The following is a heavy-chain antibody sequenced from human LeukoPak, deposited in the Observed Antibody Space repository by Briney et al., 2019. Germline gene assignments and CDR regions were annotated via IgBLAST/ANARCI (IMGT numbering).Heavy chain of an antibody. CDR1: GFTFSSYW. CDR2: IKQDGSEK. J-gene: IGHJ6*03. CDR3: VRGKQNMDV. D-gene: IGHD3-10*01. V-gene: IGHV3-7*01. Sequence: GGSLRLSCAASGFTFSSYWMSWVRQAPGKGLEWVANIKQDGSEKYYVDSVKGRFTISRDNSKNTLYLQMNSLRTEDTALYYCVRGKQNMDVWGKGTTVTISS.